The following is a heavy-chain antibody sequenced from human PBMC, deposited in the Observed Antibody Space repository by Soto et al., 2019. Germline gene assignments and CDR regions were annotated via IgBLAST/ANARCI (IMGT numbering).Heavy chain of an antibody. CDR2: IDNDGSAT. CDR3: ARDNWNSY. Sequence: EVQLVESGGGLVQPGGSLRLSCVASGFTFNIYWMHWVRQAPGKGLEWVSRIDNDGSATTYADSVQGRFTISRDKAKNPLFLQMNTLRVDDTAVYYCARDNWNSYWGQGTLVSVSS. J-gene: IGHJ4*02. D-gene: IGHD1-1*01. V-gene: IGHV3-74*01. CDR1: GFTFNIYW.